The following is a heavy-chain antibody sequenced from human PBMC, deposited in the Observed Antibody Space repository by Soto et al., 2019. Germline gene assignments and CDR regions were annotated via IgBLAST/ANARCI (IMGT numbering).Heavy chain of an antibody. CDR1: GGSISSGDYY. V-gene: IGHV4-30-4*01. J-gene: IGHJ5*02. D-gene: IGHD2-2*01. CDR2: IYYSGNT. CDR3: ARATIVLVPAAMVSHWFDP. Sequence: QVQLQESGPGLVKPSQTLSLTCTVSGGSISSGDYYWSWIRQPPGKGLEWIGYIYYSGNTYCNPSRTSRVTISVDTSRHQFSLKLSSVTAADTAVYYCARATIVLVPAAMVSHWFDPWGQGTLVTVSS.